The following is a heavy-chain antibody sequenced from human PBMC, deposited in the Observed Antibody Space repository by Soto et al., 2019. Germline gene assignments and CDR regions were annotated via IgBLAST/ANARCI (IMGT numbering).Heavy chain of an antibody. J-gene: IGHJ4*02. Sequence: GSLRLSCAASGFTFSSYGMHWVRQAPGKGLEWVAVISYDGSNKYYADSVKGRFTISRDNSKNTLYLQMNSLRAEDTAVYYCAKESRAALGYWGQGTLVTVSS. CDR2: ISYDGSNK. V-gene: IGHV3-30*18. D-gene: IGHD3-10*01. CDR3: AKESRAALGY. CDR1: GFTFSSYG.